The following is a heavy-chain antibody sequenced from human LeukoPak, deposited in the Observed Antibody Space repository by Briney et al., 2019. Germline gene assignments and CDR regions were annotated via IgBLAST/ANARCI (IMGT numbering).Heavy chain of an antibody. D-gene: IGHD5-24*01. Sequence: SQALSLTCPISVGSVSHQRAAWNWMRHSPSRGLVCLGSTYYRSKWYNEYAVSVKSRITINPDTSKNQFSLQLNSVTPEDTAMYYCARAGRDGYNYVYFQHWGQGTLVTVSS. CDR3: ARAGRDGYNYVYFQH. V-gene: IGHV6-1*01. CDR1: VGSVSHQRAA. CDR2: TYYRSKWYN. J-gene: IGHJ1*01.